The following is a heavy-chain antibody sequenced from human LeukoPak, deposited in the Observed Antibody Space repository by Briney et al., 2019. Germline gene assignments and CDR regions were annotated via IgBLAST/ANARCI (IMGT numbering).Heavy chain of an antibody. CDR3: VRSDDFWSGYYGY. J-gene: IGHJ4*02. CDR2: IYYSGRT. V-gene: IGHV4-39*07. CDR1: GGSISSSTYY. Sequence: SETLSLTCTVSGGSISSSTYYWDWIRQPPGKGLEWIGSIYYSGRTYYNPSLMSRVTVSGDTSKNQFSLKLSSVTAADTAVYYCVRSDDFWSGYYGYWGQGTLVTVSS. D-gene: IGHD3-3*01.